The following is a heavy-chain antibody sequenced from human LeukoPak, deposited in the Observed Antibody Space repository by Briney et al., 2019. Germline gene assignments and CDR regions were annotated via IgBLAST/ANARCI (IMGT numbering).Heavy chain of an antibody. V-gene: IGHV1-18*01. Sequence: ASVKVSCKASGYIYTSFGISSVRQAAGQGLEWMGRINVYNGNTKYAEKLQGRVFMTTDTSTSTAYMELRSLGSDDTAVYYCAREDLVRGLIGPDYWGQGTLVTVSS. CDR3: AREDLVRGLIGPDY. CDR1: GYIYTSFG. J-gene: IGHJ4*02. CDR2: INVYNGNT. D-gene: IGHD3-10*01.